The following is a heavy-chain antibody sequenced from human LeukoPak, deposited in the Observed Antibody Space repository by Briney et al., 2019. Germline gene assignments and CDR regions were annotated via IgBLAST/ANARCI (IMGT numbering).Heavy chain of an antibody. CDR3: AKAQPTLISRSFDC. CDR1: GFTFNSYG. J-gene: IGHJ4*02. CDR2: ISSDGKTE. V-gene: IGHV3-30*18. Sequence: GGALRLSCVGSGFTFNSYGRHWVRQAPGKGLGWVAVISSDGKTEIYADSVRGRFTISRDNSKGTHYLQMNSLRSEDTAVYYCAKAQPTLISRSFDCWGQGALVTVSS. D-gene: IGHD3-10*01.